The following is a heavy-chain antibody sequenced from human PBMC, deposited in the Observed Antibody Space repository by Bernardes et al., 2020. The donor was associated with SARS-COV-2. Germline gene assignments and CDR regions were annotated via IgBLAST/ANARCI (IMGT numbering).Heavy chain of an antibody. Sequence: SVKVSCKASGGTFSSYAISWVRQAPGQGLEWMGRIIPILGIANYAQKFQGRVTITADKSTSTAYMELNSLKTEDTAVYYCTTSWIQLWQTYYYYYGMDVWGQGTTVTVSS. CDR3: TTSWIQLWQTYYYYYGMDV. V-gene: IGHV1-69*04. CDR1: GGTFSSYA. CDR2: IIPILGIA. D-gene: IGHD5-18*01. J-gene: IGHJ6*02.